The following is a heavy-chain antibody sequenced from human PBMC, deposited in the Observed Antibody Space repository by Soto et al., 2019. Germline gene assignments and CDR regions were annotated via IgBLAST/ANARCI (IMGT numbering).Heavy chain of an antibody. Sequence: TLSLTCTVSGGSISSGDYYWSWIRQPPGKGLEWIGYIYYSGSTYYNPSLKSRVTISVDTSKNQFSLKLSSVTAADTAVYYCARYGDYAHPFDYWGQGTLVTVSS. CDR2: IYYSGST. V-gene: IGHV4-30-4*01. CDR3: ARYGDYAHPFDY. D-gene: IGHD4-17*01. CDR1: GGSISSGDYY. J-gene: IGHJ4*02.